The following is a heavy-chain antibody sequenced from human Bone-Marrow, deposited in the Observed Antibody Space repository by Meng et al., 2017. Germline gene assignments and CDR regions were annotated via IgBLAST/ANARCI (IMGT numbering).Heavy chain of an antibody. Sequence: GESLKISCAASGFTFSSYSMNWVRQAPGKGLEWVANIKQDGNEKYYVDSVKGRFTISRDNAKNSLYLQMNSLRAEDTAVYYCARDIHLHSGSYPDAFDIWGQGTMVTVSS. CDR2: IKQDGNEK. J-gene: IGHJ3*02. V-gene: IGHV3-7*01. D-gene: IGHD1-26*01. CDR3: ARDIHLHSGSYPDAFDI. CDR1: GFTFSSYS.